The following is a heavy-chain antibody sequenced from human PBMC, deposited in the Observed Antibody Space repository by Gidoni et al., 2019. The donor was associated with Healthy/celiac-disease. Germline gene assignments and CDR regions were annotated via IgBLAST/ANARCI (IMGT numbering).Heavy chain of an antibody. CDR2: ISWNSGSI. CDR1: GFSFDDYA. J-gene: IGHJ4*02. V-gene: IGHV3-9*01. CDR3: AKDRTGTTTVFDY. D-gene: IGHD1-7*01. Sequence: EVALVEAGGGLVPAGRSLELPCATSGFSFDDYAMHWVRQAPGKGLEWVSGISWNSGSIGYADSVKGRFTISRDNAKNSLYLQMNSLRAEDTALYYCAKDRTGTTTVFDYWGQGTLVTVSS.